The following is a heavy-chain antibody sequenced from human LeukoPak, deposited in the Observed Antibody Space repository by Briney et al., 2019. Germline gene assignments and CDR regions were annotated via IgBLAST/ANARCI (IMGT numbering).Heavy chain of an antibody. J-gene: IGHJ3*02. CDR3: ARARFPAFDI. D-gene: IGHD3-10*01. CDR1: GFTFNSYW. CDR2: INSDGSST. Sequence: GGSLRLSCTASGFTFNSYWMSWVPQAPGKGLVWVSRINSDGSSTSYADSVKGRFTISRDNAKNTLYLQMNSLRAEDTAVYYCARARFPAFDIWGQGTMVTVSS. V-gene: IGHV3-74*01.